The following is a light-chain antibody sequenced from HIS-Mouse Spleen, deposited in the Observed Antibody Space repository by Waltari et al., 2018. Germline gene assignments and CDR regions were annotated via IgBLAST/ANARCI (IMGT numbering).Light chain of an antibody. CDR3: QSADSSGTYRV. CDR2: KDS. J-gene: IGLJ3*02. CDR1: ALPKQY. Sequence: SYELTQPPSVSVSPGQTARITCSGDALPKQYAYWYQQKPGQPPVLGIYKDSGRPSGIPERFSGPSSGTTVTLTISGVQAEDEADYYCQSADSSGTYRVFGGGTKLTVL. V-gene: IGLV3-25*03.